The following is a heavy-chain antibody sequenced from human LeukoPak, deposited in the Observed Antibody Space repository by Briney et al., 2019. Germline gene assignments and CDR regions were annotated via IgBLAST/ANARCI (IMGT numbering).Heavy chain of an antibody. V-gene: IGHV4-61*09. CDR3: ARLLTGREGRDY. CDR1: GGSISSGSYY. D-gene: IGHD1-20*01. Sequence: PSETLSLTCTVSGGSISSGSYYWNWIRQPAGKGLEWIGHIYTSGSTDYNPSLKSRVTISVDTSKNQFSLKLSSVTAADTAVYYCARLLTGREGRDYWGQGTLVTVSS. CDR2: IYTSGST. J-gene: IGHJ4*02.